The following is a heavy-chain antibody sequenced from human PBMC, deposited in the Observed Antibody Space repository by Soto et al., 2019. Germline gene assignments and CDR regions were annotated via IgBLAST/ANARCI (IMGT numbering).Heavy chain of an antibody. CDR1: GFTFRNYI. V-gene: IGHV3-23*01. CDR2: ITADGGGS. CDR3: ARDRGYSSPSDY. J-gene: IGHJ4*02. D-gene: IGHD6-13*01. Sequence: GGSLRLSCTASGFTFRNYIMNWVRQAPGKGLEWISTITADGGGSFYADSVKGRFTISRDNSKNTLYLQMNSLRAEDTAVYYCARDRGYSSPSDYWGQGTLVTVSS.